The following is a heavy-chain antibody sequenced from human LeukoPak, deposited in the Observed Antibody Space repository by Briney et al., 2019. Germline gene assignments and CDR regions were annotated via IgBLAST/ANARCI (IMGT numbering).Heavy chain of an antibody. CDR1: GFTFSSYG. D-gene: IGHD1-26*01. V-gene: IGHV3-30*18. CDR2: IPYDGSNK. CDR3: AKDRELLGGFNY. J-gene: IGHJ4*02. Sequence: GGSLRLSCAASGFTFSSYGMHWVRQAPGKGLEWVAVIPYDGSNKYYADSVKGRFTISRDNSKNTLYLQMNSLRAEDTAVYYCAKDRELLGGFNYWGQGTLVTVSS.